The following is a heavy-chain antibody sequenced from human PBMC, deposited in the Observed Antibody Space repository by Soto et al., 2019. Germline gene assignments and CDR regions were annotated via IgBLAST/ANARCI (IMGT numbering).Heavy chain of an antibody. J-gene: IGHJ6*02. CDR1: GFSLSHPRMG. Sequence: QVTLKESGPVLVKPTETLTLTCTVSGFSLSHPRMGVSWIRKPPGKALERLAHLSSNDEKSYTTSLKSRLTSTSDTSKSQVVLIRPNMDPVDTATYYFAQVLYYAMEVWGQGTTVTVSS. V-gene: IGHV2-26*01. CDR3: AQVLYYAMEV. CDR2: LSSNDEK. D-gene: IGHD3-10*01.